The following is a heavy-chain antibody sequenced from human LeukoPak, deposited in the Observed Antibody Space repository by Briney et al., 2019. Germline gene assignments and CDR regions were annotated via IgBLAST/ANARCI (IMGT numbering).Heavy chain of an antibody. D-gene: IGHD3-16*01. CDR1: GFTFSSYS. Sequence: GGSLRLSCAASGFTFSSYSMNWVRQAPGKGLEWVANIKQDGSEKYYVDSVKGRFTISRDNAKNSLYLQMNSLRAEDTAVYYCVGHSDYWGQGTLVTVSS. J-gene: IGHJ4*02. CDR2: IKQDGSEK. CDR3: VGHSDY. V-gene: IGHV3-7*01.